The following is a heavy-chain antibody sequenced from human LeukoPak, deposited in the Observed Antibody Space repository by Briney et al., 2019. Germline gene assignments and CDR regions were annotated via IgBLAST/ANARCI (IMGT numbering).Heavy chain of an antibody. J-gene: IGHJ2*01. CDR2: ISGDGGST. CDR1: GFTFDDYA. V-gene: IGHV3-43*02. Sequence: LTGGSLRLSCAASGFTFDDYAMHWVRQAPGKGLEWVSLISGDGGSTYYADSVKGRFTISRDNSKNSLYLQMNSLRTEDTALYYCARDSGYEGYWYFDLWGRGTLVTVSS. CDR3: ARDSGYEGYWYFDL. D-gene: IGHD5-12*01.